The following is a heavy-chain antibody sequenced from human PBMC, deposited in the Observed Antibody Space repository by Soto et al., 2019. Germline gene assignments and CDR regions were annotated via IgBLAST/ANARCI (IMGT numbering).Heavy chain of an antibody. D-gene: IGHD3-3*01. Sequence: PGGSLRLSCAASGFTFSSYAMSWVRQAPGKGLEWVSAISGSGGSTYYADSVKGRFTISRDNSKNTLYLQMNSLRAEDAAVYYCAKDRGTIFGVVILVGDAFDIWGQGTMVTVSS. CDR3: AKDRGTIFGVVILVGDAFDI. J-gene: IGHJ3*02. CDR2: ISGSGGST. V-gene: IGHV3-23*01. CDR1: GFTFSSYA.